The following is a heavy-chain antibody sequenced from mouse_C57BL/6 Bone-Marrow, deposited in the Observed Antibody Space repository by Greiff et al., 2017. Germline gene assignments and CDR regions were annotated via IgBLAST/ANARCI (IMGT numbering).Heavy chain of an antibody. J-gene: IGHJ2*01. CDR2: IDPETGGT. D-gene: IGHD2-2*01. Sequence: VQLQESGAELVRPGASVTLSCKASGYTFTDYEMHWVKQTPVHGLEWIGAIDPETGGTAYNQKFKGKAILTADKSSSTAYMERRSLTSEDSAVYYSASRWLSDYWGKGTTLTVSS. V-gene: IGHV1-15*01. CDR1: GYTFTDYE. CDR3: ASRWLSDY.